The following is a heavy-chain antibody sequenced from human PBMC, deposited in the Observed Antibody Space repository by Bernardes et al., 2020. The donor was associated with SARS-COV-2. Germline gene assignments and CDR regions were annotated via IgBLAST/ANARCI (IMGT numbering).Heavy chain of an antibody. CDR3: ARLSWVYGSGYYYYYGMDV. Sequence: GESLKISCKGSGYSFTSYWIGWVRQMPGKGLEWMGIIYPGDSDTRYSPSFQGQVTISADKSISTAYLQWSSLKASDTAMYYCARLSWVYGSGYYYYYGMDVWGQGTTVTVSS. CDR1: GYSFTSYW. CDR2: IYPGDSDT. D-gene: IGHD3-10*01. J-gene: IGHJ6*02. V-gene: IGHV5-51*01.